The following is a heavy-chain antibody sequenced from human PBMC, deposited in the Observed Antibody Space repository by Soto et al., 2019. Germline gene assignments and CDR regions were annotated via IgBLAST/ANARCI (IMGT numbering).Heavy chain of an antibody. V-gene: IGHV5-51*01. CDR2: IYPGDSDT. D-gene: IGHD2-2*01. Sequence: GESLKISCEGSGYSFSTHWIAWVRQIPGKGLEWMGIIYPGDSDTTYSPSFQGQVTISADKSTTTLYLQMNSLRAEDTAVYYCAKENFVVVPAAVDYWGQGTLVTVSS. J-gene: IGHJ4*02. CDR1: GYSFSTHW. CDR3: AKENFVVVPAAVDY.